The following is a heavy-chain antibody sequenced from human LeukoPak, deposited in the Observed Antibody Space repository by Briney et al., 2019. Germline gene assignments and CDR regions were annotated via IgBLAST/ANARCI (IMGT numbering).Heavy chain of an antibody. D-gene: IGHD4-4*01. CDR1: GGSISSYY. J-gene: IGHJ6*02. CDR2: IYYSGST. V-gene: IGHV4-59*08. Sequence: PSETLSLTRTVSGGSISSYYWSWIRQPPGKGLEWIGYIYYSGSTNYNPSLKSRVTISVDTSKNQFSLKLSSVTAADTAVYYCARVTVTHYYYGMDVWGQGTTVTVSS. CDR3: ARVTVTHYYYGMDV.